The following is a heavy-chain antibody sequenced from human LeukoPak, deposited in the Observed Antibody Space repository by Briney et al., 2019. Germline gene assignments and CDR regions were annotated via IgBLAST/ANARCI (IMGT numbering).Heavy chain of an antibody. CDR3: ARIVGVPAAIQSYYYYYMDV. V-gene: IGHV1-18*01. D-gene: IGHD2-2*01. CDR2: ISAYNGNT. CDR1: GYTFTSYG. Sequence: ASVTVSCKASGYTFTSYGISWVRQAPGQGLEWMGWISAYNGNTNYAKTLQGRVTITTDKSTSTPYMQLKSLRSDDTAVYYCARIVGVPAAIQSYYYYYMDVWGKGTTVTVCS. J-gene: IGHJ6*03.